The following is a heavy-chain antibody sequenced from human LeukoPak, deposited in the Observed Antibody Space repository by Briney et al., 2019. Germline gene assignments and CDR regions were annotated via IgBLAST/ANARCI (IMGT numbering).Heavy chain of an antibody. J-gene: IGHJ4*02. CDR3: ARGYSGSYSGPFDY. CDR1: EFTFYYYG. CDR2: IKQDGSEK. V-gene: IGHV3-7*04. Sequence: GGSLRLSCAASEFTFYYYGMTWVRQAPGKGLEWVANIKQDGSEKYYADSVKGRFTISRDNAKNSLSLQMNSLRAEDTAVYYCARGYSGSYSGPFDYWGQGTLVTVSS. D-gene: IGHD1-26*01.